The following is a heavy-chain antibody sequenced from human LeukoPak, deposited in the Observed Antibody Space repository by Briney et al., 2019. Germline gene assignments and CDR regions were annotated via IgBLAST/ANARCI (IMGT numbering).Heavy chain of an antibody. CDR3: ASFTRYSSSWHRRTYYFDY. J-gene: IGHJ4*02. V-gene: IGHV4-34*01. CDR2: INHSGST. D-gene: IGHD6-13*01. Sequence: PGGSLRLSCAASGFTFSSYAMSWIRQPPGKGLEWIGEINHSGSTNYNPSLKSRVTISVDTSKNQFSLKLSSVTAADTAVYYCASFTRYSSSWHRRTYYFDYWGQGTLVTVSS. CDR1: GFTFSSYA.